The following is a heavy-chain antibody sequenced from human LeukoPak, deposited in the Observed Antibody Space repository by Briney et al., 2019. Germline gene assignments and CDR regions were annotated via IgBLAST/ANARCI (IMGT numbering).Heavy chain of an antibody. CDR1: GYTFLNYG. CDR2: ISAYSGDT. J-gene: IGHJ4*02. CDR3: ARGDPVSAATRVDF. V-gene: IGHV1-18*01. D-gene: IGHD1-26*01. Sequence: ASVKVSCKASGYTFLNYGIVWVRQAPGQGLEWMGWISAYSGDTDYAQKFQGRVSMTTDTSTSTAHMELRSLISDDTAVYYCARGDPVSAATRVDFWGQGTLVTVSS.